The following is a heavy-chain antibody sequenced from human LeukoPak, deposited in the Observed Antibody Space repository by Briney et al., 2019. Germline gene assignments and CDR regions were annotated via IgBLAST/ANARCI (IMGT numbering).Heavy chain of an antibody. CDR3: ARGLPGPWGKGLYYFDY. Sequence: PSETLSLTCAVYGGSFSGYYWSWIRQPPGKGLEWIGEINHSGSTNYNPSLKSRVTISVDTSKNQFSLKLSSVTAADTAVYYCARGLPGPWGKGLYYFDYWGQGTLATVSS. V-gene: IGHV4-34*01. CDR2: INHSGST. D-gene: IGHD3-16*01. J-gene: IGHJ4*02. CDR1: GGSFSGYY.